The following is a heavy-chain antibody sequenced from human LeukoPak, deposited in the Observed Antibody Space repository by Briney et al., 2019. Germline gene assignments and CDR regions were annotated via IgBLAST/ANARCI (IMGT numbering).Heavy chain of an antibody. J-gene: IGHJ6*02. CDR1: GGSISSGDYY. D-gene: IGHD5-18*01. CDR3: ARVVDTAMVDYCYYGMDV. CDR2: IYYSGST. Sequence: PSQTLSLTCTVSGGSISSGDYYWSWIRQPPGKGLEWIGYIYYSGSTYYNPSLKSRVTISVDTSKNQFSLKLSSVTAADTAVYYCARVVDTAMVDYCYYGMDVWGQGTTVTVSS. V-gene: IGHV4-30-4*01.